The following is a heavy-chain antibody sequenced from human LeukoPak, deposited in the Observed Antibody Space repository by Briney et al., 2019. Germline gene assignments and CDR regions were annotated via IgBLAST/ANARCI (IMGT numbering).Heavy chain of an antibody. CDR2: INPNSGGT. CDR3: ASGSGSYYNYYFDY. D-gene: IGHD3-10*01. V-gene: IGHV1-2*02. CDR1: GYTFTGYY. Sequence: GASVKVSCKASGYTFTGYYMHWVRQAPGQGLEWMGWINPNSGGTNYAQKFQGRVTMTRNTSISTAYMELSSLRSEDTAVYYCASGSGSYYNYYFDYWGQGTLVTVSS. J-gene: IGHJ4*02.